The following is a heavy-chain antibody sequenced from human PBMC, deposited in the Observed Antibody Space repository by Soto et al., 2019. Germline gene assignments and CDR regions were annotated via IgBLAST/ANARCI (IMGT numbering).Heavy chain of an antibody. D-gene: IGHD3-10*01. Sequence: PSETLSLTCTVSGGSISSSSYYWGWIRQPPGKGLEWIGSIYYSGSTYYNPSLKSRVTISVDTSKNQFSLKLSSVTAADTAVYYCARLDAGPNYYYYGMDVWGQGTTVTVSS. V-gene: IGHV4-39*01. CDR2: IYYSGST. CDR1: GGSISSSSYY. CDR3: ARLDAGPNYYYYGMDV. J-gene: IGHJ6*02.